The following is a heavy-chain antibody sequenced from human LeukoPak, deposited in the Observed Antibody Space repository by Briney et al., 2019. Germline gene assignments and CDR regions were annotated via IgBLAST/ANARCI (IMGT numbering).Heavy chain of an antibody. D-gene: IGHD4-11*01. CDR2: IYNGGIT. CDR1: GDSIRSSSNF. CDR3: ARPYSDYWYFDL. J-gene: IGHJ2*01. Sequence: PSETLSLTCSVSGDSIRSSSNFWGWIRQPPGKGLEWIASIYNGGITYYNPSLKSRVTISVDTSKNQFSLKLASVTAADTAVYYCARPYSDYWYFDLWGRGTLVTVSS. V-gene: IGHV4-39*07.